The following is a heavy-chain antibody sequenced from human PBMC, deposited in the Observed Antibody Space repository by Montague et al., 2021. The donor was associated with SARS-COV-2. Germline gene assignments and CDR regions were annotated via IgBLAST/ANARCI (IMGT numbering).Heavy chain of an antibody. Sequence: SLILSCAASGFSITNYWMGWSRKAQVRGLGWVPKINKDGGGKSLXAFVKGRFPFSRENTKNSLYLEMNTVRGEETAVYYCTREGLRAEDYWGQGTLVTVSS. CDR2: INKDGGGK. CDR3: TREGLRAEDY. V-gene: IGHV3-7*01. J-gene: IGHJ4*02. CDR1: GFSITNYW.